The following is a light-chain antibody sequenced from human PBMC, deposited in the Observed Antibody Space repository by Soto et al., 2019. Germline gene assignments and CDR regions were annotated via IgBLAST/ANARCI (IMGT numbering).Light chain of an antibody. Sequence: EIVLTQSPGNLSLSPGERATLSCRASQSVSSSYLAWYQQKPGQAPRLLIYGASSRATGIPDRFSGSGSGTDFTLTISRLEPEDFAVYYCQQYGSSPPLTFGGGTNVDIK. CDR2: GAS. CDR3: QQYGSSPPLT. J-gene: IGKJ4*01. V-gene: IGKV3-20*01. CDR1: QSVSSSY.